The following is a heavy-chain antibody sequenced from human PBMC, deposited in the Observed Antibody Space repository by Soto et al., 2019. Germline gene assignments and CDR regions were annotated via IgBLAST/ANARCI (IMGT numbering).Heavy chain of an antibody. V-gene: IGHV6-1*01. CDR2: TYYRSKWYN. J-gene: IGHJ6*02. D-gene: IGHD2-2*01. CDR3: ARGRWDIVVVPAAIEHYGMDV. CDR1: GDSVSSNSAA. Sequence: PSQTHSLTCAISGDSVSSNSAAWNWIRQSPSRGLEWLGRTYYRSKWYNDYAVSVKSRITINPDTSKNQFSLQLNSVTPEDTAVYYCARGRWDIVVVPAAIEHYGMDVWGQGTTVTVSS.